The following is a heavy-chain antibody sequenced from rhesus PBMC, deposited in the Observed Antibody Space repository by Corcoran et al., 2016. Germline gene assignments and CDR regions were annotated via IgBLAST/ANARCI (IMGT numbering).Heavy chain of an antibody. CDR3: ARWHFRGGSFGLDS. CDR1: GGSMSSNW. CDR2: IHGNTGEA. V-gene: IGHV4-80*01. J-gene: IGHJ6*01. Sequence: QVQLQESGPGLVEPSETLSLTCSVSGGSMSSNWWLWTRQLPGKSLEWIGDIHGNTGEAKYSHSLKSRVTISRDASKSQYFLRLTSLTAADTAVYYCARWHFRGGSFGLDSWGQGVVVTVSS. D-gene: IGHD6-37*01.